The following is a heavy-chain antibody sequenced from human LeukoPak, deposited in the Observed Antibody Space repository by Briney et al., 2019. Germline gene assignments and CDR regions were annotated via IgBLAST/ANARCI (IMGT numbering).Heavy chain of an antibody. CDR2: IRYDGRNQ. Sequence: GGSLRLSCAASGFTFSSCGMHWVRQAPGKGLEWVAFIRYDGRNQYYADSAKGRFTISRDNSKNTLYLQTNSPSSEDTAVYYCARGAAAGQYYFDYWGQGTLVTVSS. D-gene: IGHD6-13*01. CDR3: ARGAAAGQYYFDY. CDR1: GFTFSSCG. J-gene: IGHJ4*02. V-gene: IGHV3-30*02.